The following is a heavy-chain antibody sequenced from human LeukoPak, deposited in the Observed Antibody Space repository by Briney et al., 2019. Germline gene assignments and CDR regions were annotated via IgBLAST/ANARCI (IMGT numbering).Heavy chain of an antibody. CDR1: GGSISSGGYY. Sequence: SETLSLTCTVSGGSISSGGYYWSWIRQHPGKGLEWIGYIYYSGSTYYNPSLKSRVTISVDTSKNQFSLKLSSVTAADTAVYYCAREVADYDSSGYYSSGDWFDPWGQGILVTVSS. CDR2: IYYSGST. D-gene: IGHD3-22*01. J-gene: IGHJ5*02. V-gene: IGHV4-31*03. CDR3: AREVADYDSSGYYSSGDWFDP.